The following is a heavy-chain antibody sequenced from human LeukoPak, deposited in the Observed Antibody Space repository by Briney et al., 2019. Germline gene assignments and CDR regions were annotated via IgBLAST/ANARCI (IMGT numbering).Heavy chain of an antibody. CDR1: GFTFSDYS. CDR2: ISRRSRHV. V-gene: IGHV3-21*01. Sequence: GGSLRLSCTASGFTFSDYSMNWVRQDPGKGLEWVSSISRRSRHVYYAGSVKGRFTISRDNAKNSLYLQMNSLRAEDMAVYFCVRDLMGSGATTAYLHHWGQGTLVTVSS. CDR3: VRDLMGSGATTAYLHH. D-gene: IGHD4/OR15-4a*01. J-gene: IGHJ1*01.